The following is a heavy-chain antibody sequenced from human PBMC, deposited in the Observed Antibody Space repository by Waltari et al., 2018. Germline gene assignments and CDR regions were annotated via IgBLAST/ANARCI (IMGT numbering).Heavy chain of an antibody. CDR2: ISAYNGNT. V-gene: IGHV1-18*01. CDR1: GYTFTSYG. D-gene: IGHD5-18*01. J-gene: IGHJ4*02. CDR3: ARDSRWDTAMVPGELAY. Sequence: QVQLVQSGAEVKKPGASVKVSCKASGYTFTSYGISWVRQAPGQGLEWMGWISAYNGNTNYAQKLQGRVTMTTDTSTRTAYMELRSLRSDDTAVYYCARDSRWDTAMVPGELAYWGQGTLVTVSS.